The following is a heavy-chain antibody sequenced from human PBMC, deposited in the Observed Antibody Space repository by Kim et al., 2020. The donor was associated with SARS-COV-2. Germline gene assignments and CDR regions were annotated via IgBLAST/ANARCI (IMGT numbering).Heavy chain of an antibody. CDR1: GGSISDHF. V-gene: IGHV4-4*07. D-gene: IGHD3-10*01. Sequence: SETLSLTCTVSGGSISDHFWNWIRQSAGRGLEWIGQIHSDGSTKYNPSLESRVTLSVDTSKNQFSLKLRSVTAEDTAVYYCARGGDSMVHWGQGTLVSVS. CDR3: ARGGDSMVH. CDR2: IHSDGST. J-gene: IGHJ4*02.